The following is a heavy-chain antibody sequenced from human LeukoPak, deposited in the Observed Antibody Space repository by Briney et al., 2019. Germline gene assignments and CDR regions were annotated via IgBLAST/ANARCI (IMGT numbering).Heavy chain of an antibody. CDR2: IYPGDSET. Sequence: GEPLKISCQWSGDSFRNSWIGWVRQMTGKGPDWVGVIYPGDSETRYSPSFQGQVTISVDKSLSAAYLQWSSLKASDSAMYYCATCGRNGYFGMDVWGQGTPVIVSS. J-gene: IGHJ6*02. V-gene: IGHV5-51*01. CDR3: ATCGRNGYFGMDV. CDR1: GDSFRNSW. D-gene: IGHD2-15*01.